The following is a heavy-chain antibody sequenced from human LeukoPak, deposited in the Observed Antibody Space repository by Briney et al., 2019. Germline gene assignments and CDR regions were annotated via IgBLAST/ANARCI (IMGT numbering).Heavy chain of an antibody. Sequence: PGGSLRLSCAASGFTFSSYSMNWVRQAPGKGLEWVSSISSSSYIYYADSVKGRFTISRDNAKNSLYLQMNSLRAEDTAVYYCARGVQLWEYDYWGQGTLVTVSS. CDR3: ARGVQLWEYDY. D-gene: IGHD5-18*01. CDR2: ISSSSYI. CDR1: GFTFSSYS. V-gene: IGHV3-21*01. J-gene: IGHJ4*02.